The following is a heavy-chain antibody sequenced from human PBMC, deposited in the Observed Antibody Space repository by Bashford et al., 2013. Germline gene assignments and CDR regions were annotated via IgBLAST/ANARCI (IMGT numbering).Heavy chain of an antibody. CDR2: SALTMVT. CDR3: ARVLTVAQLPLFDN. V-gene: IGHV1-18*01. J-gene: IGHJ4*01. CDR1: GYTFTSYG. Sequence: ASVKGLPARASGYTFTSYGISWVRQAPGRRALSGWDGSALTMVTQTMHRTFQGRVTMTRDTSISTAYMELSRLRSDDTAMYYCARVLTVAQLPLFDNWGRGTPGHRSPQ. D-gene: IGHD2-2*01.